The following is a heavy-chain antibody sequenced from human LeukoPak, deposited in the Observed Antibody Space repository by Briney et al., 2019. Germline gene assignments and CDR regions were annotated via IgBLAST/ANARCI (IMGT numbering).Heavy chain of an antibody. V-gene: IGHV1-69*13. CDR1: VGTFSSYA. D-gene: IGHD1-26*01. J-gene: IGHJ4*02. CDR2: IIPIFGTA. CDR3: ARVVDVEYSGSYYLDY. Sequence: SVKVSCKASVGTFSSYAISWVRQAPGQGLEWMGGIIPIFGTANYAQKFQGRVTITADESTSTAYMELSSLRSEDTAVYYCARVVDVEYSGSYYLDYWGQGTLVTVSS.